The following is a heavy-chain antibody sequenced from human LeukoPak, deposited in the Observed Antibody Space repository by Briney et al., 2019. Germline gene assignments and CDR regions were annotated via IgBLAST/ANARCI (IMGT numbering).Heavy chain of an antibody. J-gene: IGHJ3*02. D-gene: IGHD2-15*01. V-gene: IGHV4-4*07. CDR1: GGSINNYY. Sequence: SETLSLTCTVSGGSINNYYWSWIRQPAGKGLEWIGRIYTRGSTNFNPSLKSRVTMSVDTSKNQFSLKLSSVTAADTAVYYCARGRYCSADICSGGDAFDIWGQGTMVSVSS. CDR2: IYTRGST. CDR3: ARGRYCSADICSGGDAFDI.